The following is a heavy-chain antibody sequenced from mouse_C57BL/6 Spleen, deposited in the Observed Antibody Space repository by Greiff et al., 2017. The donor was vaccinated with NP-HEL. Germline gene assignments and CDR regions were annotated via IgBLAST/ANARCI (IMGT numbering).Heavy chain of an antibody. J-gene: IGHJ3*01. CDR1: GYAFTNYL. CDR3: ARDIPHYYGSSYLAY. D-gene: IGHD1-1*01. CDR2: INPGSGGT. V-gene: IGHV1-54*01. Sequence: VQLVESGAELVRPGTSVKVSCKASGYAFTNYLIEWVKQRPGQGLEWIGVINPGSGGTNYNEKFKGKATLTADKSSSTAYMQLSSLTSEDSAVYFCARDIPHYYGSSYLAYWGQGTLVTVSA.